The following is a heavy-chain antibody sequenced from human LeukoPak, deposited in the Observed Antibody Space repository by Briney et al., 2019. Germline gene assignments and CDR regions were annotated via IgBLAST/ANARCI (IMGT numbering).Heavy chain of an antibody. V-gene: IGHV4-34*01. CDR1: GGSFSGYY. D-gene: IGHD3-3*01. CDR2: INHSGST. Sequence: ASETLSLTCAVYGGSFSGYYWSWIRQPPGKGLEWIGEINHSGSTNYNPSLKSRVTISVDTSKNQFSLKLSSVTAADTAVYYCARTTYYDFWSGYNSDYYYYMDVWGKGTTVTVSS. CDR3: ARTTYYDFWSGYNSDYYYYMDV. J-gene: IGHJ6*03.